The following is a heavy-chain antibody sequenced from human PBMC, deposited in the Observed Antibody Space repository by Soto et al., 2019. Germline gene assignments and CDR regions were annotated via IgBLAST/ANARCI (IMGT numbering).Heavy chain of an antibody. CDR3: TTSRYEGIQLWGDFGY. J-gene: IGHJ4*02. Sequence: PGESLKISCKDSGHTFNNYWVGWVRQMPGQGLEWMGIIWPADSDVRYSPSFEGQVTISVDQSVSTAYLQWSSLKASDTAIYYCTTSRYEGIQLWGDFGYCGQGTLVTVSS. D-gene: IGHD5-18*01. V-gene: IGHV5-51*01. CDR1: GHTFNNYW. CDR2: IWPADSDV.